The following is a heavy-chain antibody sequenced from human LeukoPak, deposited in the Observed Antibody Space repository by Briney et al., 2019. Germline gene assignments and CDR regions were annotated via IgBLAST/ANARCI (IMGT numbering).Heavy chain of an antibody. CDR3: AREGDFWSGYEDY. CDR1: GFTFSNYS. J-gene: IGHJ4*02. CDR2: ISSSSSTI. D-gene: IGHD3-3*01. Sequence: GGSLRLSCAASGFTFSNYSMNWVRQAPGKGLEWVSYISSSSSTIYYADSVKGRFTISRDNAKNSLYLQMNSLRAEDTAVYYCAREGDFWSGYEDYWGQGTLVTVSS. V-gene: IGHV3-48*01.